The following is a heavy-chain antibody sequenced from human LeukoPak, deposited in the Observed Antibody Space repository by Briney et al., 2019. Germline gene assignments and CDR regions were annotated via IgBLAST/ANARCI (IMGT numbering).Heavy chain of an antibody. CDR1: GVSISSGGYY. CDR2: IYHSGST. D-gene: IGHD4-11*01. V-gene: IGHV4-30-2*01. Sequence: PSQTLSLTCTVSGVSISSGGYYWSWLRQPPGKGLEWIGYIYHSGSTYYNPSLKSRVTISVDRSKNQFSLKLSSVTAADTAVYYCARAHDYSNPFDYWGQGTLVTVSS. J-gene: IGHJ4*02. CDR3: ARAHDYSNPFDY.